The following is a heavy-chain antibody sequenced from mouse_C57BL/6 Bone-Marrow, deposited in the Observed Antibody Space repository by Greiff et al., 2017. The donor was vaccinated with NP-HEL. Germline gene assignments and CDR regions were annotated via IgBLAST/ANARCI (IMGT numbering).Heavy chain of an antibody. CDR1: GFSFNTYA. CDR2: IRSKSNNYAT. V-gene: IGHV10-1*01. Sequence: EVQLVESGGGLVQPKGSLKLSCAASGFSFNTYAMNWVRQAPGKGLEWVARIRSKSNNYATYYADSVKDRFTISRDDSESMLYLQMNNLKTEDTAMYYCVSGSSYPWWYFDVWGTGTTVTVSS. J-gene: IGHJ1*03. D-gene: IGHD1-1*01. CDR3: VSGSSYPWWYFDV.